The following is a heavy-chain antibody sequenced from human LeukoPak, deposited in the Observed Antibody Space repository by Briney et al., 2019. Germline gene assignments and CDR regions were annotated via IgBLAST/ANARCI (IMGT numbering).Heavy chain of an antibody. CDR2: IYTSGST. CDR1: GGSISSYY. D-gene: IGHD2-15*01. J-gene: IGHJ6*03. V-gene: IGHV4-4*07. Sequence: SETLSLTCTVSGGSISSYYWSWIRQPAGKGLEWIGRIYTSGSTNYNPSLKSRVTMSVDTSKNQFSLKLSSVTAADTAVYYCARDGVVVVAATQGGYYYYYMDVWGKGTTVTISS. CDR3: ARDGVVVVAATQGGYYYYYMDV.